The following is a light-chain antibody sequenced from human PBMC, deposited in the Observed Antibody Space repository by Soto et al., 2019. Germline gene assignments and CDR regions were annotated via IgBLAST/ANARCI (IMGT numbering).Light chain of an antibody. CDR2: GAS. CDR3: QQYNNWPPRGT. J-gene: IGKJ1*01. CDR1: QSVSSS. V-gene: IGKV3-15*01. Sequence: EIVMTQSPATLSVSPGERATLSCRASQSVSSSLAWYQQKPGQAPRLLIYGASTRATGIPARFSGSGSGTEFTITISSLQSEDFAVYYCQQYNNWPPRGTFGQGTKVEIK.